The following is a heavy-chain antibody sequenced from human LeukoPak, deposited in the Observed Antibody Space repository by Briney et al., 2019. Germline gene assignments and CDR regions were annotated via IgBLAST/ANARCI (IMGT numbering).Heavy chain of an antibody. V-gene: IGHV4-39*01. Sequence: SETLSPTCTVSGGSISGSSYYWGWIRQPPGKGLEWIGSIYYGGSTYYNPSLKSRVTLSVGTSKNQFSLKLSSVTAADTAVYYCARLKRPASSSSGGVDYWGQGTLVTVSS. CDR3: ARLKRPASSSSGGVDY. CDR1: GGSISGSSYY. D-gene: IGHD6-6*01. CDR2: IYYGGST. J-gene: IGHJ4*02.